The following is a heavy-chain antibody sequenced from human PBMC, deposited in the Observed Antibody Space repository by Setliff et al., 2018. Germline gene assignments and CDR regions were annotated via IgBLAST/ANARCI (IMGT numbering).Heavy chain of an antibody. V-gene: IGHV4-4*02. CDR2: IFHSGST. CDR3: ARLESSGDLSLYGLWFDP. J-gene: IGHJ5*02. CDR1: GSSITSSNW. D-gene: IGHD3-16*02. Sequence: PSETLSLTCAVSGSSITSSNWWSWVRQPPGKGLEWIGQIFHSGSTHYNPSLKSRLTISVDQSKNQFSLKLKSVTAADTAVYYCARLESSGDLSLYGLWFDPWGQGTLVTVSS.